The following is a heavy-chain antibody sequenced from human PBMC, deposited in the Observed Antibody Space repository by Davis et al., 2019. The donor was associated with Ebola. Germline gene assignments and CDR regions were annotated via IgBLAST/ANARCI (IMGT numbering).Heavy chain of an antibody. Sequence: GESLKISCAASGFTFSSYGMHWVRQAPGKGLEWVAVVYFDGSYKYYGDSVKGQFTISRDNSNNTLYLQMNSLRADDTAVYYCARDSGLVVVPSAPAPLDHWGQGTLVTVSS. J-gene: IGHJ4*02. CDR2: VYFDGSYK. CDR3: ARDSGLVVVPSAPAPLDH. CDR1: GFTFSSYG. D-gene: IGHD2-2*01. V-gene: IGHV3-33*01.